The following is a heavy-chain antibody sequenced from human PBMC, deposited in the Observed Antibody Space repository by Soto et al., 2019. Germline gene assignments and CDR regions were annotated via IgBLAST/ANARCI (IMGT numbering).Heavy chain of an antibody. D-gene: IGHD4-4*01. CDR1: GRSMSSNY. J-gene: IGHJ4*02. CDR2: VFYGGT. V-gene: IGHV4-59*03. CDR3: AAYRGAFYSDF. Sequence: PSETLSLTCSVSGRSMSSNYWSWLRQSPDKGLEWLGYVFYGGTDYNPSLGGRVTMSVETSESQFSLTLSSVTAADTAVYYCAAYRGAFYSDFWGQGIQVTVSS.